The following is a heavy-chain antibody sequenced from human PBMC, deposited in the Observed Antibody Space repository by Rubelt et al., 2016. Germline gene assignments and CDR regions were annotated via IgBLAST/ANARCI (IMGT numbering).Heavy chain of an antibody. CDR2: LNAGNSNT. V-gene: IGHV1-3*01. CDR1: GYTFTSYA. CDR3: ARDIYSGSYYGY. Sequence: QVQLVQSGAEVKKPGASVKVSCKASGYTFTSYAMHCVRQAPGQRLEWMGWLNAGNSNTKYSQKFQGRVTITRDTSASTAYMELSSLRSEDTAVYYCARDIYSGSYYGYWGQGTLVTVSS. D-gene: IGHD1-26*01. J-gene: IGHJ4*02.